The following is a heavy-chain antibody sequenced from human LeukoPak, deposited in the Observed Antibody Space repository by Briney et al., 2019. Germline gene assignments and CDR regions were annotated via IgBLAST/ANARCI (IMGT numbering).Heavy chain of an antibody. Sequence: GGSLRLSCAASGFTFSNAWMSWVRQAPGKGLKWVAYISSSGDTISYADSVRGRFTVSRDNTKDALHLQMNSLRGEDTAFYYCASYGSGNLWGQGTLVTVSS. CDR2: ISSSGDTI. V-gene: IGHV3-11*04. CDR1: GFTFSNAW. CDR3: ASYGSGNL. J-gene: IGHJ5*02. D-gene: IGHD3-10*01.